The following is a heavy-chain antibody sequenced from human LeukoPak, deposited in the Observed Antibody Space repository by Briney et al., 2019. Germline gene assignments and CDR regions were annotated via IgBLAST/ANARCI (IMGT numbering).Heavy chain of an antibody. CDR2: ISSSSRTI. V-gene: IGHV3-48*01. J-gene: IGHJ4*02. Sequence: GGSLRLSCAVSGFTFSTYSMTWVRQAPGKGLEWVSYISSSSRTIYYADSVKGRVTISRDNAKNSLYLQMNSLRAGDTAVYYCARSGYSSSWYSIDWGQGTLVTVSS. CDR3: ARSGYSSSWYSID. D-gene: IGHD6-13*01. CDR1: GFTFSTYS.